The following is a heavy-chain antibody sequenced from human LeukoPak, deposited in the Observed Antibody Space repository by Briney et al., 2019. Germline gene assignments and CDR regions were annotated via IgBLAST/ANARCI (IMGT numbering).Heavy chain of an antibody. V-gene: IGHV7-4-1*02. CDR1: GYTFTSYA. CDR2: INTNTGNP. CDR3: ARDTSRTAMPDYYYYYYMDV. Sequence: GASVKVSCKASGYTFTSYAMNWVRQAPGQGLEWMGWINTNTGNPTYAQGFTGRFVFSLDTSVSTAYLQISSLKAEDTAVYYCARDTSRTAMPDYYYYYYMDVWGKGTTVTVSS. J-gene: IGHJ6*03. D-gene: IGHD5-18*01.